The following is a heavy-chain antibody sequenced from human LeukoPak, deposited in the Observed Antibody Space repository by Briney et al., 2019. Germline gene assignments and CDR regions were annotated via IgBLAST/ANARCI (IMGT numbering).Heavy chain of an antibody. CDR1: GGTFSSYA. D-gene: IGHD1-14*01. J-gene: IGHJ6*03. CDR3: AREGINYYYYMDV. CDR2: IIPIFGTA. Sequence: SVKVSCKASGGTFSSYAISWVRQAPGQGLEWMGRIIPIFGTANYAQKFQGRVTITADKSTSTAYMELSRLRSEDTAVYYCAREGINYYYYMDVWGKGTTVTVSS. V-gene: IGHV1-69*06.